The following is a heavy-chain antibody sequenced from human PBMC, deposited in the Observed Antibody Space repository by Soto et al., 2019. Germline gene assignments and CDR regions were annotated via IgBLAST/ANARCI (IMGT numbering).Heavy chain of an antibody. D-gene: IGHD5-18*01. CDR3: ERDTLYSYGYFDY. J-gene: IGHJ4*02. V-gene: IGHV3-30-3*01. CDR1: GFTFSSYA. CDR2: ISYDGSNK. Sequence: QVQLVESGGCVVQPGRSLRLSCAASGFTFSSYAMHWVRQAPGKGLEWVAVISYDGSNKYYADSVKGRFTISRDNSKNTLYLQMNSLRAEDTAVYYCERDTLYSYGYFDYWGQGTLVTVSS.